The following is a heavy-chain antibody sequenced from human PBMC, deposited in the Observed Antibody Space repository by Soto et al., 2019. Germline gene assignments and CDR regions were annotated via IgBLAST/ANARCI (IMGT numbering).Heavy chain of an antibody. CDR3: ARGHGLYVRFDS. CDR1: GGSVFDFY. Sequence: QVHLQESGPGRVRPSETLSLNCSVSGGSVFDFYWNWLRQPPGKGLEWIGNIYNNGRTNFNPSLKSRVTISIDTSKNQFSLQLSSVTAADTAVYFCARGHGLYVRFDSWGQGTLVSVSS. V-gene: IGHV4-59*02. D-gene: IGHD3-10*02. J-gene: IGHJ4*02. CDR2: IYNNGRT.